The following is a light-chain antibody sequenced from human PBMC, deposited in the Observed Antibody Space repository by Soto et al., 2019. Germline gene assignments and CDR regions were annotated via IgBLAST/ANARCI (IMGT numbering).Light chain of an antibody. CDR2: DVS. CDR1: SSDIGDYKY. Sequence: QSVLTQPASVSGSPGQSITISCTGTSSDIGDYKYVSWYKQHPGKAPKLMIYDVSNRPSGVSNRFSGSKSGNTASLTISGLQGGDGAYYYWRSYSSRNIGVFGGGTKLTVL. J-gene: IGLJ2*01. CDR3: RSYSSRNIGV. V-gene: IGLV2-14*03.